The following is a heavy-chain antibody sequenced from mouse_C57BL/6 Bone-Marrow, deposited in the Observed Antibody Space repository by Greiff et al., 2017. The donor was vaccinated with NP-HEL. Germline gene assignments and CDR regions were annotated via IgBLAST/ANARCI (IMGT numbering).Heavy chain of an antibody. CDR3: TAGYSSY. Sequence: EVKVEESGGGLVQPGGSMKLSCVASGFTFSNYWMNWVRQSPEKGLEWVAQIRLKSDNYATHYAESVKGRFTISRDDSKSSVYLQMNNLRAEDTGIYYCTAGYSSYWGQGTLVTVSA. CDR2: IRLKSDNYAT. J-gene: IGHJ3*01. CDR1: GFTFSNYW. V-gene: IGHV6-3*01. D-gene: IGHD2-3*01.